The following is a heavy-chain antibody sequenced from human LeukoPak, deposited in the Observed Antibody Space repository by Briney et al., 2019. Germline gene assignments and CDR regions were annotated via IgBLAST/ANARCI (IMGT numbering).Heavy chain of an antibody. J-gene: IGHJ3*02. CDR3: ARDSRPGYGGAHDI. Sequence: GGSLRLSCVASGFTFGKYWMSWVRQAPGKGLEWVANIKLDGSEKNYVDSVKGRFTISRENAKNSFYLQMNSLRAEDTAVYYCARDSRPGYGGAHDIWGPGTMVTVSS. V-gene: IGHV3-7*03. CDR1: GFTFGKYW. D-gene: IGHD5-12*01. CDR2: IKLDGSEK.